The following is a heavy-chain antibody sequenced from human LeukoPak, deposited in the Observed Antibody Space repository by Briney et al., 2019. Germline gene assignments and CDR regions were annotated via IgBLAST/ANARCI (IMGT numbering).Heavy chain of an antibody. Sequence: GGSLRLSCAASGFTFSSYGMHWVRQAPGKGLEWVAFIRYDGSNKYYADSVKGRFTISRDNSKNTLYLQMNSLRAEDTAVYFCARRWHGTDSWGQGTLVTVSS. D-gene: IGHD1-14*01. CDR3: ARRWHGTDS. CDR1: GFTFSSYG. V-gene: IGHV3-30*02. CDR2: IRYDGSNK. J-gene: IGHJ4*02.